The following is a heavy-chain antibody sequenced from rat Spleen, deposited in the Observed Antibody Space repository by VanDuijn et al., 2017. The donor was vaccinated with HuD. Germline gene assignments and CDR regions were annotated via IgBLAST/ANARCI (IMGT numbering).Heavy chain of an antibody. J-gene: IGHJ1*01. V-gene: IGHV2-43*01. D-gene: IGHD1-9*01. CDR2: IWTGGNT. Sequence: QVQLKESGPGLVQPSQTLSLTCTVSGFSLTRYHVSWVRQPPGKGLEWMGVIWTGGNTAYNSEFKSRLSISRDTSKNQVFLKMNSLNTEDTGVYFCARNSMGITTDWYFDFWGPGTMVTVSS. CDR3: ARNSMGITTDWYFDF. CDR1: GFSLTRYH.